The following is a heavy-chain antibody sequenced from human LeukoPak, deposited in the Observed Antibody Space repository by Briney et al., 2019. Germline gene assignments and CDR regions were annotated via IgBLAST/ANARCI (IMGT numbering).Heavy chain of an antibody. D-gene: IGHD6-6*01. CDR3: AKDGQYSSSSPYYFDY. V-gene: IGHV3-23*01. J-gene: IGHJ4*02. Sequence: GGSLRLSCAASGFTFSSYAMSWVRQAPGKGLEWVSAISGSGGSTYYADSVKGRFTISRDNSKNTLYLQMNSLRAEDTAVYYCAKDGQYSSSSPYYFDYWGQGTLVTVSS. CDR2: ISGSGGST. CDR1: GFTFSSYA.